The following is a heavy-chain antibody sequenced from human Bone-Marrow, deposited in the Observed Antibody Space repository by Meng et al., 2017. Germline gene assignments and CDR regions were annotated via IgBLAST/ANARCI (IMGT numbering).Heavy chain of an antibody. CDR2: HHSGST. D-gene: IGHD5-24*01. V-gene: IGHV4-34*01. Sequence: HHSGSTNYNPSLNSRVTISVDASMIQFSLKLSSVTAADTAVYYCDRGDGDNRYFDYWGQGTLVTVSS. CDR3: DRGDGDNRYFDY. J-gene: IGHJ4*02.